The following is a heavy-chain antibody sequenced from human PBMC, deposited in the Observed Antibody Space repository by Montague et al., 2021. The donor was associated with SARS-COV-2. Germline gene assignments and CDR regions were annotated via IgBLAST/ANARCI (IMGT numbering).Heavy chain of an antibody. V-gene: IGHV6-1*01. Sequence: CAISGDSVSSNIATWNWIRQSPSRGLEWLGRTYYRSKWYNDYAESVKSRITIDPDTSKHQFYLHLNSVTSEDTAVYYCARIPVGSKYYFDFWGQGTLVTVSS. D-gene: IGHD2-2*01. CDR1: GDSVSSNIAT. CDR2: TYYRSKWYN. J-gene: IGHJ4*02. CDR3: ARIPVGSKYYFDF.